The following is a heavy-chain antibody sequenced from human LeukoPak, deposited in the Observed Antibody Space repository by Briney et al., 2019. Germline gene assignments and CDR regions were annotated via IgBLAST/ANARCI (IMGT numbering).Heavy chain of an antibody. V-gene: IGHV1-8*01. CDR2: MNPNSGNT. CDR3: ARAPEVDSDFDY. J-gene: IGHJ4*02. D-gene: IGHD1-14*01. Sequence: ASVKVSCKASGYTFTSYDINWVRQATGQGLEWMGWMNPNSGNTGYAQKFQGRVTMTRNTSISTAYMELSSLRSEDTAVYYCARAPEVDSDFDYWGQGTLVTVSS. CDR1: GYTFTSYD.